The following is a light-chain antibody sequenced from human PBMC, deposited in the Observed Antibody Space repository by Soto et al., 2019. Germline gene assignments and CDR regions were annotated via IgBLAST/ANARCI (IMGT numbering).Light chain of an antibody. CDR2: EVS. V-gene: IGLV2-8*01. Sequence: QSVLTQPPSASGSPGQSVTISCTGTISDVGGYNYVSWYQQHPGKAPKLMIYEVSERPSVVPDRFSGSKSGNTASLTVSGLQAEDAADYYCGSYAGVNNYVAFVGRNKLTVL. CDR3: GSYAGVNNYVA. CDR1: ISDVGGYNY. J-gene: IGLJ2*01.